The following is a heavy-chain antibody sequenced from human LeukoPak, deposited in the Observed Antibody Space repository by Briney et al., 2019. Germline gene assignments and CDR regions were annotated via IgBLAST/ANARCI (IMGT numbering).Heavy chain of an antibody. CDR2: IYYSGST. Sequence: SETLSLTCTVSGGSVSSGSYYWSWIRQPPGKGLEWIGYIYYSGSTNYNPSLKSRVTISVDTSKNQFSPKLSSVTAADTAVYYCARGYYDILLYYYYYGMDVWGQGTTATVSS. V-gene: IGHV4-61*01. CDR1: GGSVSSGSYY. J-gene: IGHJ6*02. D-gene: IGHD3-9*01. CDR3: ARGYYDILLYYYYYGMDV.